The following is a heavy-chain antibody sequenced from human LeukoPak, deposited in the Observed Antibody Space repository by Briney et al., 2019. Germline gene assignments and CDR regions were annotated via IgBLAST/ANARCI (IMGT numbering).Heavy chain of an antibody. D-gene: IGHD3-10*01. CDR2: IYTSGIT. CDR1: GGAISRDS. Sequence: PSERLSLSCTVSGGAISRDSWSSVSEQAGKGLESVGRIYTSGITHYNPSLKRAVTMSVDTSKNQYSLKLSSVTAADTAVYYCARDLVTYYYGAGSSDAFDIWGQGTMVTVSS. V-gene: IGHV4-4*07. J-gene: IGHJ3*02. CDR3: ARDLVTYYYGAGSSDAFDI.